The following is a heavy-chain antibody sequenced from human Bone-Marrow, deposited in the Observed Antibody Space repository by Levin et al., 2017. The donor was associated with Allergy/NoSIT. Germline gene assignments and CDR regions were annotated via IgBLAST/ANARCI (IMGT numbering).Heavy chain of an antibody. CDR1: GFTFSSFG. Sequence: GGSLRLSCVASGFTFSSFGMHWVRQAPGRGLEWLSIISYDGSSTYYADSVRGRFTISRDNSKNTLYLQLNSLTADDTAVYYCAKGPHNFADYVFFDYWGQGTLVTVSS. V-gene: IGHV3-30*18. CDR3: AKGPHNFADYVFFDY. J-gene: IGHJ4*02. CDR2: ISYDGSST. D-gene: IGHD3-16*01.